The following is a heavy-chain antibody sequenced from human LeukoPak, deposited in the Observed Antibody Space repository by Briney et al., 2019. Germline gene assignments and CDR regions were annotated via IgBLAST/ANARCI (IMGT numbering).Heavy chain of an antibody. D-gene: IGHD3-10*01. CDR2: ISCDGGST. CDR3: AKDCSGWGVYHWFDN. Sequence: GGSLRLSCAASGFTFDGYAMHWVRQAPGKGREWVSLISCDGGSTYYADSVKGRFTISRDNTKNSLYLQMNSLRTEDTALYYCAKDCSGWGVYHWFDNWGQGTLVTVSS. J-gene: IGHJ5*02. V-gene: IGHV3-43*02. CDR1: GFTFDGYA.